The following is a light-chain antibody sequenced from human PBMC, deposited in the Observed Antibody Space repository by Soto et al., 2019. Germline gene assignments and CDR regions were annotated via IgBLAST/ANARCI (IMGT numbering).Light chain of an antibody. CDR3: SSYAGSNNPWV. V-gene: IGLV2-8*01. Sequence: QSALTQPPSASGSPGQSVTISCTGTSSDVGAYKYVCWYQQHPGKARKLVISEVTKPPSGVPDRFSGSKSGNTAALTVTGLQAEDEADYYCSSYAGSNNPWVFGGGTKVTVL. CDR1: SSDVGAYKY. CDR2: EVT. J-gene: IGLJ3*02.